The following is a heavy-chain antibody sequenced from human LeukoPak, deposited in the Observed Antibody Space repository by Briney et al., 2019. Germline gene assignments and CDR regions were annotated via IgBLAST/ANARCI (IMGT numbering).Heavy chain of an antibody. CDR3: ARVAIHGSGAPNWFDP. V-gene: IGHV4-31*03. D-gene: IGHD3-10*01. J-gene: IGHJ5*02. Sequence: TSETLSLTCTVSGGSISSGGYYWSWIRQHPGKGLEWIGYIYYSGSTYYNPSLKSRVTISVDTSKNQFSLKLSSVTAADTAVYYCARVAIHGSGAPNWFDPWGQGTLVTVSS. CDR2: IYYSGST. CDR1: GGSISSGGYY.